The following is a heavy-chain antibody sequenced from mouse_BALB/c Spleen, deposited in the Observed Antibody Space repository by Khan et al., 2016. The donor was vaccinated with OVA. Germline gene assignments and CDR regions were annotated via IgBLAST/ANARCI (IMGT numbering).Heavy chain of an antibody. Sequence: QIQLVQSGPELKKPGETVKISCKASGYTFTNYRMNWMKQAPGKGLKWMGWINTYTGEPTYADDFKGRFAFSLETSASTAYLQINSLKNEDMATYFCARETSYWYFDVWGAGTTFTVSS. V-gene: IGHV9-1*02. J-gene: IGHJ1*01. CDR2: INTYTGEP. D-gene: IGHD1-3*01. CDR3: ARETSYWYFDV. CDR1: GYTFTNYR.